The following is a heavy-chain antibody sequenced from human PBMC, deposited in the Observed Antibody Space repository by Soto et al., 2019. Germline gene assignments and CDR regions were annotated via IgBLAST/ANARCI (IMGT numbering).Heavy chain of an antibody. CDR2: ISCTGNP. CDR3: ASGHDAYKVRY. D-gene: IGHD1-1*01. CDR1: GGSISSGGTGSY. J-gene: IGHJ4*02. V-gene: IGHV4-31*03. Sequence: QVQLQESGPGLVKPSQTLSLTCTVSGGSISSGGTGSYWTWIRQLPGKGLEWIGYISCTGNPYYNPSLKSRPTISIDPSENQFSLKLTSVTAADTAVYFCASGHDAYKVRYWGQGTLVTVSS.